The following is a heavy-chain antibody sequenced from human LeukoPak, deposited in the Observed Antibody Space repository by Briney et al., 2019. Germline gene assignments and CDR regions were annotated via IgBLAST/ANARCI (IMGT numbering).Heavy chain of an antibody. V-gene: IGHV3-74*01. D-gene: IGHD3-22*01. J-gene: IGHJ6*02. CDR2: INSDGSST. Sequence: TGGSLRLSCAASGFTFSSYWVHWVRQAPGKGLVWVSRINSDGSSTSYADSVKGRFTISRDNAKNTLYLQMNSLRAEDTAVYYCARTPYYYDSSGYYFVFYYYYYGMDVWGQGTTVTVSS. CDR1: GFTFSSYW. CDR3: ARTPYYYDSSGYYFVFYYYYYGMDV.